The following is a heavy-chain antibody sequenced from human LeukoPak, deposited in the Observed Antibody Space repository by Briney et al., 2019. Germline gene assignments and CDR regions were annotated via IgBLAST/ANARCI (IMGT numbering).Heavy chain of an antibody. J-gene: IGHJ4*02. D-gene: IGHD2-15*01. CDR1: GYTFTGYY. Sequence: ASVKVSCKASGYTFTGYYMHWVRQAPGQGLEWMGWINPNSGGTNYAQKFQGRATMTRDTSISTAYMELSRLRSDDTAVYYCARERTLTSCYDYWGQGTLVTVSS. CDR3: ARERTLTSCYDY. V-gene: IGHV1-2*02. CDR2: INPNSGGT.